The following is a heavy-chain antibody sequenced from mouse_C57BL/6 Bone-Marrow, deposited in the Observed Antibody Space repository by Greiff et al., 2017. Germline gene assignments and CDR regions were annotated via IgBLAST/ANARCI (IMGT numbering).Heavy chain of an antibody. D-gene: IGHD1-1*01. CDR3: ARRILLRYSYWYFDV. CDR1: GYTFTSYW. Sequence: VKLQQPGAELVMPGASVKLSCKASGYTFTSYWMHWVKQRPGQGLEWIGEIDPSDSYTNYNQKFKGKSTLTVDKSSSTAYMQLSSLTSEDSAVYYCARRILLRYSYWYFDVWGTGTTVTVSS. J-gene: IGHJ1*03. V-gene: IGHV1-69*01. CDR2: IDPSDSYT.